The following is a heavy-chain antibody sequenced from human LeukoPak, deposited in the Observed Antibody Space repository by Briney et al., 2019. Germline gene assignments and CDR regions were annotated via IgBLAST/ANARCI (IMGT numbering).Heavy chain of an antibody. CDR2: IKSDGSTT. CDR3: ARGVDTHFDY. J-gene: IGHJ4*02. CDR1: GFTFSSYW. Sequence: GGSLRLSCAASGFTFSSYWMHWVRQAPGKGLVWVSRIKSDGSTTTYADSVKGRFTISRDNAKNTQYLQMNSLRAEDTAVYSCARGVDTHFDYWGQGTLVTVSS. D-gene: IGHD5-18*01. V-gene: IGHV3-74*01.